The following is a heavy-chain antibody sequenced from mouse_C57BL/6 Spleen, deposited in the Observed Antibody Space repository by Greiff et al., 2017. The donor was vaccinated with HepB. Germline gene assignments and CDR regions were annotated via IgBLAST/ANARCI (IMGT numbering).Heavy chain of an antibody. Sequence: QVQLQHPGAELVKPGASVKLSCKASGYTFTSYWMHWVKQRPGQGLEWIGMIHPNSGSTNYNEKFKSKATLTVDKSSSTAYMQLSSLTSEDSAVYYCARRLLVFYAMDYWGQGTSVTVSS. J-gene: IGHJ4*01. CDR2: IHPNSGST. D-gene: IGHD6-2*01. CDR1: GYTFTSYW. V-gene: IGHV1-64*01. CDR3: ARRLLVFYAMDY.